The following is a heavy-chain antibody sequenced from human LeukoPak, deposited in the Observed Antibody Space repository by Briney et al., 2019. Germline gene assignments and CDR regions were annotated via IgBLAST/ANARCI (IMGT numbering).Heavy chain of an antibody. CDR1: GFIFSSYW. Sequence: GGSLRLSCAASGFIFSSYWMRWVRQAPGKGLEWVANINPDGSEKRYADSLKGRFTISRDNAKNSLYVQINGLRAEDTAVYYCARDRDGKDCWGQGTLVTVSS. CDR2: INPDGSEK. D-gene: IGHD4-23*01. CDR3: ARDRDGKDC. V-gene: IGHV3-7*01. J-gene: IGHJ4*02.